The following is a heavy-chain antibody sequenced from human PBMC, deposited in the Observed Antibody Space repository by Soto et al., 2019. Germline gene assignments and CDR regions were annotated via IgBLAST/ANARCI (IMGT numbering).Heavy chain of an antibody. CDR1: GFTFSSYA. CDR2: ISGSGGST. CDR3: AKLGDYDSSGTGLHDY. D-gene: IGHD3-22*01. V-gene: IGHV3-23*01. Sequence: GGSLRLSCAASGFTFSSYAMSWVRQAPGKGLEWVSAISGSGGSTYYADSVKGRFTISRDNSKNTLYLQMNSLRAEDTAVYYCAKLGDYDSSGTGLHDYWGQGTLVPVSS. J-gene: IGHJ4*02.